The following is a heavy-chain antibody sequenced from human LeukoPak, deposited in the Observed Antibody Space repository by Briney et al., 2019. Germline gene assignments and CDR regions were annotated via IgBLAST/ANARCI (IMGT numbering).Heavy chain of an antibody. D-gene: IGHD3-10*01. Sequence: PGGSLRLSCAASGFTVSSNYMSWVRQAPGKGLEWVSVIYSGGSTYYADSVKGRFTISRDNSKNTLYLQMNSLRAEDTAVYYCARDGPGDTFDYWGQGTLVTVSS. CDR1: GFTVSSNY. J-gene: IGHJ4*02. CDR2: IYSGGST. CDR3: ARDGPGDTFDY. V-gene: IGHV3-53*01.